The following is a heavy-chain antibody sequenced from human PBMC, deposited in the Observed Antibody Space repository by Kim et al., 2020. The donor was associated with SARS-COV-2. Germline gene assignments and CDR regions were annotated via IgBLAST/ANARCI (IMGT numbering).Heavy chain of an antibody. CDR1: GGSISSSAYY. J-gene: IGHJ5*02. CDR2: VYYTGST. CDR3: ARHFRGTSVRFFGLHQFDT. V-gene: IGHV4-39*01. Sequence: SETLSLTCTVSGGSISSSAYYWGWIRQPPGKGLEWIGSVYYTGSTYYNPSLKSRVTISVDTAKNQFSLKLSSLTAADTAVCDCARHFRGTSVRFFGLHQFDTWGQGALGTVSS. D-gene: IGHD3-3*01.